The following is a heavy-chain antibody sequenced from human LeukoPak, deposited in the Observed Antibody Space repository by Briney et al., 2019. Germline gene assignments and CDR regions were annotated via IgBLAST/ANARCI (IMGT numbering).Heavy chain of an antibody. J-gene: IGHJ3*02. Sequence: GESLKISCKGSGYSFTSYWIGWVRQMPGKGLEWMGIIYPGDSKTKYNPSFQGQVTISGDKSISTAYLQWNSLKASDTAMYYCARSTMVRGILGSGGAFDIWGQGTMVTVSS. D-gene: IGHD3-10*01. CDR2: IYPGDSKT. CDR1: GYSFTSYW. V-gene: IGHV5-51*01. CDR3: ARSTMVRGILGSGGAFDI.